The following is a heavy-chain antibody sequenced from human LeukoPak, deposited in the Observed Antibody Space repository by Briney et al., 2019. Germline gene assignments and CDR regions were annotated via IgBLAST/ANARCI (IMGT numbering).Heavy chain of an antibody. CDR1: GYSISSGYY. D-gene: IGHD3-16*02. CDR2: IYHSGST. Sequence: SETLSLTCAVSGYSISSGYYWGWSRQPPGKGLEGMGRIYHSGSTYYNPSLKSRVTISVDTSKNQFSLKLSSVTAADTAVYYCARRLVVFQGFDYWGQGTLVTVSS. V-gene: IGHV4-38-2*01. J-gene: IGHJ4*02. CDR3: ARRLVVFQGFDY.